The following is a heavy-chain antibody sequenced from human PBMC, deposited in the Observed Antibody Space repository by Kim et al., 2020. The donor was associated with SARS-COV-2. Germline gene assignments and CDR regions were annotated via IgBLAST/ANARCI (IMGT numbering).Heavy chain of an antibody. D-gene: IGHD3-16*01. J-gene: IGHJ4*02. V-gene: IGHV1-46*01. Sequence: RTSYAQKFHGRVTMTRDTSTSTVYMELSSLRSEDTAVYYCAVLGMNTFDYWGQGTLVTVSS. CDR2: RT. CDR3: AVLGMNTFDY.